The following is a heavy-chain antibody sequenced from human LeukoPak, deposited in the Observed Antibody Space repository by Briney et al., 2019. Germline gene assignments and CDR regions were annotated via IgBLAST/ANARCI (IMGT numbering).Heavy chain of an antibody. D-gene: IGHD3-10*01. V-gene: IGHV4-59*08. J-gene: IGHJ4*02. CDR1: GGSLSSYY. CDR3: ARLTYGSGSFYFDY. CDR2: IYYSGST. Sequence: SETLSLTCSVSGGSLSSYYWSWIRQPPGKGLEWIGYIYYSGSTNYNPSLKSRVTISVDRSKNQFSLKLNSVTAADTAVYYCARLTYGSGSFYFDYWGQGTLVTVSS.